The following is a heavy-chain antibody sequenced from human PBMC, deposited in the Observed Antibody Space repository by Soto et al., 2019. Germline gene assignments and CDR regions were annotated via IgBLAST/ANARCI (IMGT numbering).Heavy chain of an antibody. V-gene: IGHV1-69*13. D-gene: IGHD3-16*01. CDR3: ARGFGQTPYYYYGMDV. Sequence: ASVWVSCKASGGTFSSYAISWVRQAPGQGLEWMGGIIPIFGTANYAQKFQGRVTITADESTSTAYMELSSLRSEDTAVYYCARGFGQTPYYYYGMDVWGQGTTVTVSS. J-gene: IGHJ6*02. CDR1: GGTFSSYA. CDR2: IIPIFGTA.